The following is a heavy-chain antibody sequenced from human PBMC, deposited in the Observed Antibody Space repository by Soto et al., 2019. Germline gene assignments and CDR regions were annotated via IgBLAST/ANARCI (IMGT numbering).Heavy chain of an antibody. CDR1: GDSVSSNSAA. V-gene: IGHV6-1*01. CDR2: TYYRSKWYN. CDR3: ARELPQRLYYGFWSGYYGIAHWYYYFGMDV. J-gene: IGHJ6*02. Sequence: PSQTLSLTCAISGDSVSSNSAAWNWIRQSPSRGLEWLGRTYYRSKWYNDYAVSVKSRITINPDTSKNQFSLQLNSVTPEDTAVNYCARELPQRLYYGFWSGYYGIAHWYYYFGMDVRCQAITVTVSS. D-gene: IGHD3-3*01.